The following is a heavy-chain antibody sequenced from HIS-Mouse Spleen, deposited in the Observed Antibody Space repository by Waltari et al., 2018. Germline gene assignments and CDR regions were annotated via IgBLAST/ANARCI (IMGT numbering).Heavy chain of an antibody. CDR3: VSGVVVAATAVHFDY. Sequence: QLQLQESGPGLVKPSETLSLTCTVSGGSIRSSSYSWVWIRQPPGKGLEWIGSIYYSGSTYYNPSLKSRVTISVDTSKNQFSLKLSSVTAADTAVYYCVSGVVVAATAVHFDYWGQGTLVTVSS. CDR2: IYYSGST. CDR1: GGSIRSSSYS. V-gene: IGHV4-39*07. D-gene: IGHD2-15*01. J-gene: IGHJ4*02.